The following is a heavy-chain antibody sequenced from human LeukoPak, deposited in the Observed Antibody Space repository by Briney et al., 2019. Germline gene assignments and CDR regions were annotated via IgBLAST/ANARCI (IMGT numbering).Heavy chain of an antibody. CDR3: AREGTSGTHLNWFDP. CDR1: GGSISSYY. Sequence: SETLSLTCTVSGGSISSYYWSWIRQPPGKGLEWIGHIYGSGSTNYNPSLKSRATLSVDTSKNQFSLKLSSVTAADTAVYYCAREGTSGTHLNWFDPWGQGTLVTVSS. V-gene: IGHV4-59*01. J-gene: IGHJ5*02. CDR2: IYGSGST. D-gene: IGHD1-1*01.